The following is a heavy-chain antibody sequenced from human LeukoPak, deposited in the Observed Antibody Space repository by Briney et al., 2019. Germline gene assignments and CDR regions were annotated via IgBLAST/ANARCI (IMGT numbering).Heavy chain of an antibody. J-gene: IGHJ3*01. V-gene: IGHV5-51*01. Sequence: GESLKISLKCSGYSFTSYWNGWGRQMPGKGLGVVVINYPGGCDTIDSTSFEGQVTISADKSIINAYLQWSSLKASATAMYSCARCRFVSSSQGAFDLWGQGTMVTVSS. D-gene: IGHD2/OR15-2a*01. CDR2: NYPGGCDT. CDR3: ARCRFVSSSQGAFDL. CDR1: GYSFTSYW.